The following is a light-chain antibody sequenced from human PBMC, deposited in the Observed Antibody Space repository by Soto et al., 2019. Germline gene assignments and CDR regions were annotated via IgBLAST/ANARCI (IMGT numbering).Light chain of an antibody. CDR1: QNIYTW. Sequence: DYQVTQSPSTLSASVGDRVTITCRASQNIYTWLAWYQQKPGIAPKLLIHKASTLESGVPSRFSGSGYGTEFTLTISSLQPEDFATYYCQQSYSTPPWTFGQGTKVDIK. CDR2: KAS. V-gene: IGKV1-5*03. CDR3: QQSYSTPPWT. J-gene: IGKJ1*01.